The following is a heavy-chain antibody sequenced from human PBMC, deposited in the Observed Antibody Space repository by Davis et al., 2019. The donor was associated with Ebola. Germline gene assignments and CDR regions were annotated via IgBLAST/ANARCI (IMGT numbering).Heavy chain of an antibody. J-gene: IGHJ5*02. CDR2: IYYSGST. V-gene: IGHV4-39*01. CDR1: GGSISSSSYY. D-gene: IGHD2-2*01. Sequence: SETLSLTCTVSGGSISSSSYYWGWIRQPPGKGLEWIGSIYYSGSTYYNPSLKSRVTISVDTSKNQFSLKLSSVTAADTAVYYCARGRIKYQLLFAHNWFDPWGQGTLVTVSS. CDR3: ARGRIKYQLLFAHNWFDP.